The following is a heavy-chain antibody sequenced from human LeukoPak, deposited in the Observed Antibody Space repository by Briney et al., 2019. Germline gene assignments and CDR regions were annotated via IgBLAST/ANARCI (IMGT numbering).Heavy chain of an antibody. J-gene: IGHJ6*02. CDR2: INHNGNVY. D-gene: IGHD3-16*01. CDR1: GFTFSSYW. Sequence: GGSLRLSCAASGFTFSSYWMNWARQAPGKGLEWVASINHNGNVYYYVDSAKGRFTISRDNAKNSLYLQMSNLRAEDTAVYFCARGGGLDVWGQGATVTVSS. CDR3: ARGGGLDV. V-gene: IGHV3-7*03.